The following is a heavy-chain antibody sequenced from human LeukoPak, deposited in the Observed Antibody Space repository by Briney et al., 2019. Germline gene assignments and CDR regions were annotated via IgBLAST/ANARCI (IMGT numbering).Heavy chain of an antibody. CDR3: ARGPVFHSYGFHYYYYGMDV. CDR1: GFAFSSYW. D-gene: IGHD5-18*01. V-gene: IGHV3-7*01. Sequence: GGSLTLSCAASGFAFSSYWMSWVRQAPGKGLEWVANIKQDGSEKYYVDSVKGQFTISRDNAENSLYLQMNSLRGEDTAVYYCARGPVFHSYGFHYYYYGMDVCGQGATVTVSS. J-gene: IGHJ6*02. CDR2: IKQDGSEK.